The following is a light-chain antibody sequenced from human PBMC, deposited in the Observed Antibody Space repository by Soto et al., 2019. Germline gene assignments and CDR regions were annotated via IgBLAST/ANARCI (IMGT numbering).Light chain of an antibody. CDR1: QAIRTA. CDR3: QQYNSYPWT. V-gene: IGKV1-13*02. Sequence: AIQLTQSPSSLYASVGDRVAITCRASQAIRTALGWYQQKPGKAPKLLIYDVSSLESGVPSRFSGSGSGTEFTLAISSLQPDDFATYYCQQYNSYPWTFGQGTKVDIK. CDR2: DVS. J-gene: IGKJ1*01.